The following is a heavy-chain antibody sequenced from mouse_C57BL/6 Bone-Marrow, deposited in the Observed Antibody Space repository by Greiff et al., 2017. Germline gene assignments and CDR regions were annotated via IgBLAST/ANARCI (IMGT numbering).Heavy chain of an antibody. Sequence: QVQLQQSGPGLVAPSQSLSITCTVSGFSLTSYGVHWVRQPPGKGLEWLGVIWAGGSTHYNSALMSRLSISKDNSKSQVYLKMNILQTDDTAMYYCASYGSSYDWGQGTLVTVSA. CDR3: ASYGSSYD. V-gene: IGHV2-9*02. CDR1: GFSLTSYG. D-gene: IGHD1-1*01. CDR2: IWAGGST. J-gene: IGHJ3*01.